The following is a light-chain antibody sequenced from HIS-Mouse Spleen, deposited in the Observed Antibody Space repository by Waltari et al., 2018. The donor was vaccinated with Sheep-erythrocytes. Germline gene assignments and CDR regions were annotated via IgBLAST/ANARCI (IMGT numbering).Light chain of an antibody. V-gene: IGLV2-23*01. CDR1: SSDVGSYHL. CDR3: CSYAGSSTPWV. CDR2: EGS. J-gene: IGLJ3*02. Sequence: QSALTQPAPVSGSPGQSITIPCTGTSSDVGSYHLFSWYQQHPGKAPKLMIYEGSKRPSGVSNRFSGSKSGNTASLTISGLQAEDEADYYCCSYAGSSTPWVFGGGTKLTVL.